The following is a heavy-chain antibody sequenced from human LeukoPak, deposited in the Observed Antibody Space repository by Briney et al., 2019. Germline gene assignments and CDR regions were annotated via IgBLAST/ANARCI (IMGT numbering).Heavy chain of an antibody. J-gene: IGHJ4*02. D-gene: IGHD1-26*01. Sequence: SETLSLTCTVSGGSISSGGDYWSWIRQHPGKGLEWIEYIYYSGSTYYNPSLKSRVTTSVDTSNNQFSLKLSSVTAADTAVYYCARGGGSGSREFDYCGQGTLVTVSS. CDR1: GGSISSGGDY. CDR2: IYYSGST. CDR3: ARGGGSGSREFDY. V-gene: IGHV4-31*03.